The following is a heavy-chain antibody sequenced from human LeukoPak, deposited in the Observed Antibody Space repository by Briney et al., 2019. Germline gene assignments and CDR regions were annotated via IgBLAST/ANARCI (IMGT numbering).Heavy chain of an antibody. D-gene: IGHD3-22*01. CDR2: INPNSGGT. CDR1: GYTFTGYY. J-gene: IGHJ5*02. V-gene: IGHV1-2*02. Sequence: ASAKVSCKASGYTFTGYYMHWVRQAPGQGLEWMGWINPNSGGTNYAQKFQGRVTMTRDTSISTAYMELSRLRSDDTAVYYCARDWFRSSSGYYYDWFDPWGQGTLVTVSS. CDR3: ARDWFRSSSGYYYDWFDP.